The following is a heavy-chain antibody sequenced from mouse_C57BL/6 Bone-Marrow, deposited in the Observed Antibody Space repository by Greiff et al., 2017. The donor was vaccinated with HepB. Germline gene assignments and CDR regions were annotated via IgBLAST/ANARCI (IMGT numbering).Heavy chain of an antibody. J-gene: IGHJ3*01. D-gene: IGHD2-5*01. V-gene: IGHV14-4*01. CDR3: TIYSNYVFAY. Sequence: DVQLQESGAELVRPGASVKLSCTASGFNIKDDYMHWVKQRPEQGLEWIGWIDPENGDTEYASKFQGKATITADTSSNTAYLQLSSLTSEDTAVYYCTIYSNYVFAYWGQGTLVTVSA. CDR2: IDPENGDT. CDR1: GFNIKDDY.